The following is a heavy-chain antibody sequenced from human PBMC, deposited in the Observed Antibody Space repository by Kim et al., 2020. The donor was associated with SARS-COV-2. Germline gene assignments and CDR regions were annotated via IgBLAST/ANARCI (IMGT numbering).Heavy chain of an antibody. Sequence: ATVKGRVTISREESKNTLYLQMNSLKTEDTAVYYCTAMSRILLGGVYFDYWGQGTLVTVSS. CDR3: TAMSRILLGGVYFDY. V-gene: IGHV3-15*01. D-gene: IGHD2-15*01. J-gene: IGHJ4*02.